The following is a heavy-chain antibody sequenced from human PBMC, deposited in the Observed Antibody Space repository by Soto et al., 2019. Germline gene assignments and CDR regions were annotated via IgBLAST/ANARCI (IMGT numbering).Heavy chain of an antibody. V-gene: IGHV3-30*18. D-gene: IGHD6-19*01. J-gene: IGHJ4*02. CDR2: ISYDESNK. CDR1: GFTFSSYG. Sequence: PGGSLRLSCAASGFTFSSYGMHWVRQAPGKGLEWVAFISYDESNKYYADSVKGRFTISRDNSRTTLYLQMNSLRAEDTAVYYCAKVLKQWLVQGPFDYWGQGTLVTVSS. CDR3: AKVLKQWLVQGPFDY.